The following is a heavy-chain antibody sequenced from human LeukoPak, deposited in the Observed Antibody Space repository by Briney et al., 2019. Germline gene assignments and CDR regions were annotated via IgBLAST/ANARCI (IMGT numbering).Heavy chain of an antibody. Sequence: TGGSLRLSCAASGFTFSSYAMSWVRQAPGKGLEWVAVIWYDGSNKYYADSVKGRFTISRDNSKNTLYLQMNSLRAEDTAVYYCASEFPYDSSCYLDYWGQGTLVTVSS. CDR2: IWYDGSNK. D-gene: IGHD3-22*01. V-gene: IGHV3-33*08. CDR1: GFTFSSYA. CDR3: ASEFPYDSSCYLDY. J-gene: IGHJ4*02.